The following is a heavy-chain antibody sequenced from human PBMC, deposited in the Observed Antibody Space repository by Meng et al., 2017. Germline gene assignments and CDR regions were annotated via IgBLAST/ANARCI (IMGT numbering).Heavy chain of an antibody. D-gene: IGHD6-19*01. CDR2: IWYDGSHK. V-gene: IGHV3-33*01. Sequence: QVQAVEWGGAVVHACWSLRVTCAAFGFTFSGHGMHWVRQAPGKGLGWVAVIWYDGSHKYYADPVKGRFTISRDNSKKTLYLQMNSLRAEDTAMYYCARVVYSSGWSFEYWGQGTLVTVSS. J-gene: IGHJ4*02. CDR3: ARVVYSSGWSFEY. CDR1: GFTFSGHG.